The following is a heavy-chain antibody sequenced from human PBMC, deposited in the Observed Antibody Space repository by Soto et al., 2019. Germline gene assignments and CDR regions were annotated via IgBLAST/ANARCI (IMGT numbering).Heavy chain of an antibody. CDR3: ARVSSWTSSHAFDY. Sequence: SETLSLTCTVSGDSVSSGNYYWSWIRQPPGKGLEWIGYIYYNGSTNYNPSLKSRVTISVDTSKNQFSLRLSSVTAADTAVYYCARVSSWTSSHAFDYWGQGTLVTVSS. V-gene: IGHV4-61*01. CDR1: GDSVSSGNYY. J-gene: IGHJ4*02. CDR2: IYYNGST. D-gene: IGHD2-15*01.